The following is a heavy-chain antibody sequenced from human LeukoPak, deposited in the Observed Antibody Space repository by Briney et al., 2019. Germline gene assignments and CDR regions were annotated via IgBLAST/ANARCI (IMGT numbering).Heavy chain of an antibody. J-gene: IGHJ1*01. V-gene: IGHV1-2*02. CDR1: RYTFAVYY. CDR2: IKPSSGAS. Sequence: ASVKVSCMASRYTFAVYYIHWVRQAPGQGREWMGWIKPSSGASRTAQTFQGRVTMTRDTSDKTAYMELSSLTSDDTALYFCARPLGYTSSWYPGGSFQFWGQGTLITVSS. D-gene: IGHD6-13*01. CDR3: ARPLGYTSSWYPGGSFQF.